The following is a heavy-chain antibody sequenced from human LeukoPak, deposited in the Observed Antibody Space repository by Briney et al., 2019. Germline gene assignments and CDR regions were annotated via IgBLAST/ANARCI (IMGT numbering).Heavy chain of an antibody. J-gene: IGHJ4*02. CDR2: IYYSGST. D-gene: IGHD5-18*01. CDR3: ARDDNYGFGY. CDR1: GGSFSGYY. V-gene: IGHV4-34*01. Sequence: TSETLSLTCAVYGGSFSGYYWSWIRQPPGKGLEWIGSIYYSGSTYYNPSLKSRVTISVDTSKNQFSLKLSSVTAADTAVYYCARDDNYGFGYWGQGTLVTVSS.